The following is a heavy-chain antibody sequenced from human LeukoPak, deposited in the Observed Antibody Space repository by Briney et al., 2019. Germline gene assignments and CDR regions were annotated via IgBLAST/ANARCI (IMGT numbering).Heavy chain of an antibody. Sequence: PGGSLRLSCAASGFTFSSYAMSWVRQAPGKGLEWVSAISGSGGSTYYPDSVKGRFTISRDNSKNTLYLQMNSLRAEDTAVYYCAKDRAYYYEPEYYFDYWGQGTLVTVSS. V-gene: IGHV3-23*01. CDR3: AKDRAYYYEPEYYFDY. CDR2: ISGSGGST. D-gene: IGHD3-22*01. CDR1: GFTFSSYA. J-gene: IGHJ4*02.